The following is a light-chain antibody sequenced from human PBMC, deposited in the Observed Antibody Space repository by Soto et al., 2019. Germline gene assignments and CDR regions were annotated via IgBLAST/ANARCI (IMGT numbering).Light chain of an antibody. V-gene: IGKV3-15*01. CDR3: QQYSNWPPGT. J-gene: IGKJ1*01. Sequence: EIVMPQSPATLSVSPGERPTPSCRASQSVRSNLAWYQPKPRQAPRLLIYGASTRATGIPARFSGSGSGTEFTLTISSLQSEDFAVYYCQQYSNWPPGTFGQGTKVDIK. CDR2: GAS. CDR1: QSVRSN.